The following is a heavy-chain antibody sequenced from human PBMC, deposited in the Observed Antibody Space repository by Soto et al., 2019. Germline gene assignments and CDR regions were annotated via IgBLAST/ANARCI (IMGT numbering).Heavy chain of an antibody. CDR3: ARGYNSGLSIHPYYFDL. CDR2: ITSSATTI. CDR1: GFTFSDYY. V-gene: IGHV3-11*01. J-gene: IGHJ4*02. Sequence: PVGSLSLSCEASGFTFSDYYMGWVRPAPGKGLEWISYITSSATTIYYADSVKGRFYISRDNTKNSLYLEMSSLKAPDTAMYFCARGYNSGLSIHPYYFDLWGQGTLVTVSS. D-gene: IGHD6-19*01.